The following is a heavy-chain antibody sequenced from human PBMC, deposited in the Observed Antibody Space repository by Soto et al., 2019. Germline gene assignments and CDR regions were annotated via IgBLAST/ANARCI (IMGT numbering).Heavy chain of an antibody. D-gene: IGHD3-22*01. V-gene: IGHV1-2*02. J-gene: IGHJ4*02. CDR1: GYTFTGYY. CDR3: ATVGPYYYDTGSFDY. Sequence: ASVKVSCKASGYTFTGYYMHWVRQAPGQGLEWMGWINPNSGGTNYAQKFQGRVTMTKDTSISTAYMELSSLRSEDTAVYYCATVGPYYYDTGSFDYWGQGTLVTVSS. CDR2: INPNSGGT.